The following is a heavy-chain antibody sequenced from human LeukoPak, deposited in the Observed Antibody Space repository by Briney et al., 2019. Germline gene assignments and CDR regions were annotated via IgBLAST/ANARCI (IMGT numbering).Heavy chain of an antibody. CDR1: GGSISSSSYY. J-gene: IGHJ4*02. CDR2: IYYSGST. Sequence: PSGTLSLTCTVSGGSISSSSYYWGWIRQPPGKGLEWIVSIYYSGSTYYNPSLKSRVTISVDTSKNQFSLRLSSVTAADTAVYYCARGLAYPGEDHPSTLDYWGQGTLVTVSS. V-gene: IGHV4-39*01. CDR3: ARGLAYPGEDHPSTLDY. D-gene: IGHD7-27*01.